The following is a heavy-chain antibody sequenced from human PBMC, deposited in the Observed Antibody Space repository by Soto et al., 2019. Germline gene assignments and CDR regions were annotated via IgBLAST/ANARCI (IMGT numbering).Heavy chain of an antibody. Sequence: PGGSLRLSCAASGFTFSSYWMSWVRQAPGKGLEWVANIKQDGSEKYYVDSVKGRFTISRDNAENSLYLQMNSLRAEDTAVYYCARALEGIAAAGRPPWFDPWGQGTLVTVSS. D-gene: IGHD6-13*01. CDR1: GFTFSSYW. V-gene: IGHV3-7*03. CDR2: IKQDGSEK. CDR3: ARALEGIAAAGRPPWFDP. J-gene: IGHJ5*02.